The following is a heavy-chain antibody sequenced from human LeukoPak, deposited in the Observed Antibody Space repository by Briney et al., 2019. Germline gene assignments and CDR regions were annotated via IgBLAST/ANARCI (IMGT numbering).Heavy chain of an antibody. CDR2: IIPIFGTA. D-gene: IGHD3-10*01. V-gene: IGHV1-69*05. Sequence: SVKVSCKASGGTYSSYAISWVRQAPGQGLEWMGGIIPIFGTANYAQKFRGRVTVTTDESTSTAYMELSSLRSEDTAVYYCARDSIVVRGVRYYYYYMDVWGKGTTVTVSS. CDR1: GGTYSSYA. CDR3: ARDSIVVRGVRYYYYYMDV. J-gene: IGHJ6*03.